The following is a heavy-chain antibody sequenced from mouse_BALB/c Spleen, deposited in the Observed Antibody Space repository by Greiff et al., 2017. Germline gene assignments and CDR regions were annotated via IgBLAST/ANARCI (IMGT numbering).Heavy chain of an antibody. V-gene: IGHV5-6-5*01. Sequence: EVQLVESGGGLVKPGASLKLSCAASGFTFSSYAMSWVRQTPEKRLEWVASISRGCSTYYPDSVKGRFSISSDNARNILYLQMSSLMSEDAAMYYCARDSAGCAYWGQGTLVTVSA. D-gene: IGHD3-1*01. CDR2: ISRGCST. J-gene: IGHJ3*01. CDR1: GFTFSSYA. CDR3: ARDSAGCAY.